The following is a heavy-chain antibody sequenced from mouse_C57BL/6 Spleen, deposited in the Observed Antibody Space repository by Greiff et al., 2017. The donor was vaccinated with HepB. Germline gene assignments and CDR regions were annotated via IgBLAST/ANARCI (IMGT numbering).Heavy chain of an antibody. CDR3: RAGDSSSPFDY. J-gene: IGHJ2*01. Sequence: QVQLQQSGAELVRPGPSVKMSCKASGYTFTNYWIGWAKQRPGHGLEWIGVIYPGGGYTNYNEKFKGKATLTADKSSSTAYMQFSSLTSEDSAIYYCRAGDSSSPFDYWGQGTTLTVSS. V-gene: IGHV1-63*01. CDR2: IYPGGGYT. D-gene: IGHD3-3*01. CDR1: GYTFTNYW.